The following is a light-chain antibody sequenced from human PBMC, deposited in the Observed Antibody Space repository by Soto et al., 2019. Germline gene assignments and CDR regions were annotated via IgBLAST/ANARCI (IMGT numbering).Light chain of an antibody. CDR2: KAS. V-gene: IGKV1-5*03. CDR1: QNIGSW. CDR3: QQYSPYSAST. J-gene: IGKJ1*01. Sequence: DIQMTQSPSTLSASVGDRVTVTCRASQNIGSWVAWYQQKPGKAPNLLIYKASTLENGVPSRFSGSGSGTEFTLTISSLKPEDFATSYCQQYSPYSASTFGQGTKVEVK.